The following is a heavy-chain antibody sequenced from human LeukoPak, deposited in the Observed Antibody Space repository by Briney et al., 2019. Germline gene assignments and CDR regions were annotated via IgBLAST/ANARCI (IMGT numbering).Heavy chain of an antibody. CDR1: GFTFSSYA. CDR2: ISGSGGST. J-gene: IGHJ4*02. D-gene: IGHD3-10*01. CDR3: AKEKEPMVRGVMEF. V-gene: IGHV3-23*01. Sequence: GGSLRLSCAASGFTFSSYAMSWVRQAPGKGLEWISAISGSGGSTYYADSVKCRFTISRDNSKNTLYLQMNSLRAEDTAVYYCAKEKEPMVRGVMEFWGQGTLVTVSS.